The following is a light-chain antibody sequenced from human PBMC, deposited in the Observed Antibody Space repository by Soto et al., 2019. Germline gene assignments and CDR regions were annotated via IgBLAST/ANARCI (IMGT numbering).Light chain of an antibody. CDR3: QHYGCSPLS. CDR1: QSVSSGS. V-gene: IGKV3-20*01. Sequence: EIVLTQSPGTLSLSPGDSATLSCRASQSVSSGSLAWYQQKPGQAPRLLFFGVSSSAAGVPDRLGGSGSGTDFTLTISSLEPEDFAVCSCQHYGCSPLSFGGGTTGDIK. J-gene: IGKJ4*01. CDR2: GVS.